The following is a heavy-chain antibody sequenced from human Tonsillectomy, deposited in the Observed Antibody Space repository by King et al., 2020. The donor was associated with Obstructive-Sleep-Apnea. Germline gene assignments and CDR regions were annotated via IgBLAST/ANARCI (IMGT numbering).Heavy chain of an antibody. V-gene: IGHV3-21*01. CDR3: AREVTYEIFDI. Sequence: VQLVESGGGLVKPGGSLRLSCAASGFTLSTYAMNWVRQAPGKGLEWVSSIGSSSSSIYHADSLKGRLTISSDNAKNSLYLQMNNLRADDTALYYCAREVTYEIFDIWGQGTMVTVSS. CDR1: GFTLSTYA. J-gene: IGHJ3*02. D-gene: IGHD3-22*01. CDR2: IGSSSSSI.